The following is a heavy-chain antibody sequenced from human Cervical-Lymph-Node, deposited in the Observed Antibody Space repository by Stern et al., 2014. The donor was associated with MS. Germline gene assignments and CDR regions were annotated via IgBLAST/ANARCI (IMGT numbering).Heavy chain of an antibody. CDR3: ARQTTAWASDV. J-gene: IGHJ4*02. Sequence: EVQLVESGAELIRPGESLKISCKGSGFQFSIYWIAWVRPMPGKGLEWMGIIYPGDSETSSSPSFQGQVTMSADKSTSTAYLQWSSLNASDTAMYFCARQTTAWASDVWGQGTLVTVSS. CDR2: IYPGDSET. D-gene: IGHD1-14*01. V-gene: IGHV5-51*01. CDR1: GFQFSIYW.